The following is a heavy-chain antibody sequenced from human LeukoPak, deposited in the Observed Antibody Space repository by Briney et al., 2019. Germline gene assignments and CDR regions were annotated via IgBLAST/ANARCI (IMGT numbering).Heavy chain of an antibody. J-gene: IGHJ4*02. D-gene: IGHD2-2*01. CDR3: ALYCSSTSCRRGAFDY. CDR1: GGSISSGGYY. Sequence: PSQTLSLTCTVSGGSISSGGYYWSWIRQHPGKGLEWIGYIYYSGSTYYNPSLKSRVTISVDTSENQFSLKLSSVTAADTAVYYCALYCSSTSCRRGAFDYWGQGALVTVSS. V-gene: IGHV4-31*03. CDR2: IYYSGST.